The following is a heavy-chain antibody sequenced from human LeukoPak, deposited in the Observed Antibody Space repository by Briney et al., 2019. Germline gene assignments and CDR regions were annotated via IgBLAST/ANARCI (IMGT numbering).Heavy chain of an antibody. V-gene: IGHV4-31*03. Sequence: PSQTLSLTCTVSGGSISSGGYYWSWLRQHPGKGLEWIGYIYYSGSTYYNPSLKSRVTISVDTSKNQFSLKLSSVTAADTAVYYCARDAGYGSGSYFRWFDPWGQGTLVTVSS. CDR3: ARDAGYGSGSYFRWFDP. J-gene: IGHJ5*02. CDR1: GGSISSGGYY. CDR2: IYYSGST. D-gene: IGHD3-10*01.